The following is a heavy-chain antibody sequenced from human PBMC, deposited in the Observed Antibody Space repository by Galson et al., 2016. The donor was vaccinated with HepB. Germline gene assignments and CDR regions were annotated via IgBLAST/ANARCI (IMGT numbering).Heavy chain of an antibody. CDR1: GFTFSTYW. CDR3: ARRQMYTMTAFDY. J-gene: IGHJ4*02. D-gene: IGHD5-24*01. Sequence: LRLSCAASGFTFSTYWMSWVRQAPGKGLEWVANIKPDGSEKYYVDSVKGRFTISRDTAKSSLYLQMNSLRAEDTAVYYCARRQMYTMTAFDYWGQGTLVTVSS. V-gene: IGHV3-7*01. CDR2: IKPDGSEK.